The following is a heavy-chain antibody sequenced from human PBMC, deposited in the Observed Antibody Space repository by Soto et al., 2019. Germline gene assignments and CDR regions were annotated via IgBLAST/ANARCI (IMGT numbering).Heavy chain of an antibody. D-gene: IGHD3-10*01. CDR2: INGDVSGT. Sequence: EVQLVESGGGLVQPGGSLRLSCAASGVTFSGSWMHWVRQAPGKGLVWVSRINGDVSGTRYADFVKGRFTISRDDAKNTLFLHMNGLRAEDTAVYYCARGIFGSGTSHDYWGQGHLVTVSS. CDR3: ARGIFGSGTSHDY. V-gene: IGHV3-74*01. CDR1: GVTFSGSW. J-gene: IGHJ4*02.